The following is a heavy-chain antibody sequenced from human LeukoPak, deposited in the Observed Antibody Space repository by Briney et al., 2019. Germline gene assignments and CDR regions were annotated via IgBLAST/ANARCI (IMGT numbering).Heavy chain of an antibody. J-gene: IGHJ4*02. CDR3: ARDADIVATWDY. CDR1: GYTFTGYY. D-gene: IGHD5-12*01. Sequence: ASVKVSCKASGYTFTGYYMHWVRQAPGQGLEWMGWINPNSGGTNYAQKFQGRVTMTRDTSISTAYMELSRLRSDDTAVYYCARDADIVATWDYWGQGTLVTVSS. V-gene: IGHV1-2*02. CDR2: INPNSGGT.